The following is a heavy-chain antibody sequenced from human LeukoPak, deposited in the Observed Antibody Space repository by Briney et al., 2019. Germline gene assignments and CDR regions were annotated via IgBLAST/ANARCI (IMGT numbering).Heavy chain of an antibody. CDR3: AIMYSSSWYSYFDY. CDR1: GGSISSYY. CDR2: IYYIGST. J-gene: IGHJ4*02. V-gene: IGHV4-39*01. D-gene: IGHD6-13*01. Sequence: PSETLSLTCTVSGGSISSYYWGWIRQPPGKGLEWIGSIYYIGSTYYHPSLKSRVTISVDTSKNQFSLKLSSVTAADTAVYYCAIMYSSSWYSYFDYWGQGTLVTVSS.